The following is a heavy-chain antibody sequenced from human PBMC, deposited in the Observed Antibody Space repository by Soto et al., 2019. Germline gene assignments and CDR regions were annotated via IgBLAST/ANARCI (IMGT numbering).Heavy chain of an antibody. CDR2: ISAYNGNT. D-gene: IGHD5-18*01. V-gene: IGHV1-18*04. J-gene: IGHJ4*02. CDR3: ARASKGAEMRKDTAMAYDY. CDR1: GYTFTSYG. Sequence: QVQLVQSGAEVKKPGASVKVSCKASGYTFTSYGISWVRQAPGQGLEWMRWISAYNGNTNYAQKLQGRVTMTTDTSTSTAYMELRSLRSDDTAVYYCARASKGAEMRKDTAMAYDYWGQGTLVTVSS.